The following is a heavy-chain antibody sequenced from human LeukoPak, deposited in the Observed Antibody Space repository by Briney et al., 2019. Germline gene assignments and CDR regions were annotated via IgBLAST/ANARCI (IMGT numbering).Heavy chain of an antibody. CDR2: ISHGGTT. D-gene: IGHD3-22*01. CDR3: ARTPRGIVEALPFDY. CDR1: GGSISSGTYH. J-gene: IGHJ4*02. Sequence: PSETLSLTCTVSGGSISSGTYHWSWIRQYPGKGLEWIGHISHGGTTYYNPSLKSQVTISLDTSRNHFSLKLNSVTAADTAVYYCARTPRGIVEALPFDYWGQGTLVTVSS. V-gene: IGHV4-31*01.